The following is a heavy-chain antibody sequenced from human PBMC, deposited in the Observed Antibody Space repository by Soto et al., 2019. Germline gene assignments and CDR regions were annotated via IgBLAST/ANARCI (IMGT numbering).Heavy chain of an antibody. CDR2: IYYSGST. V-gene: IGHV4-30-4*01. J-gene: IGHJ5*02. CDR1: GGSISSGDYY. CDR3: AREGVAATENNWFDP. Sequence: QVQLQESGPGLVKPSQTLSLTCTVSGGSISSGDYYWSWIRQPPGKGLEWIGYIYYSGSTYYNPSLNSRVTLSVDTSKNQFSLKLSSVTAADTAVYYCAREGVAATENNWFDPWGQGTLVTVSS. D-gene: IGHD2-15*01.